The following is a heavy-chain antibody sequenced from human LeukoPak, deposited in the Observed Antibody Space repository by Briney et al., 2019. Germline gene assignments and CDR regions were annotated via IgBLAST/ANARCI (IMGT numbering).Heavy chain of an antibody. CDR3: ARLLNNDNSGDPDTFDM. CDR1: GGSISRHY. Sequence: PSETLSLTCSASGGSISRHYWSWIRQPPGKGLEWIGYISYSGSTRYNPSFQSRVTIPLDTSKTHFSLKLTSVTAADTAVYYCARLLNNDNSGDPDTFDMWGPGTMVTVSS. CDR2: ISYSGST. D-gene: IGHD3-22*01. V-gene: IGHV4-59*08. J-gene: IGHJ3*02.